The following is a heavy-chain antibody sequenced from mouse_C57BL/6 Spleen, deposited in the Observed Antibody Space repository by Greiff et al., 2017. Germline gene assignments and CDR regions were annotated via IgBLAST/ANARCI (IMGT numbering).Heavy chain of an antibody. CDR2: ISSGSSTI. CDR1: GFTFSDYG. Sequence: DVKLVESGGGLVKPGGSLKLSCAASGFTFSDYGMHWVRQAPEKGLEWVAYISSGSSTIYYADTVKGRFTISRDNAKNTLFLQMTSLRSEDTAMYYCARDGNYGFYAMDYWGQGTSVTVSS. J-gene: IGHJ4*01. CDR3: ARDGNYGFYAMDY. V-gene: IGHV5-17*01. D-gene: IGHD2-1*01.